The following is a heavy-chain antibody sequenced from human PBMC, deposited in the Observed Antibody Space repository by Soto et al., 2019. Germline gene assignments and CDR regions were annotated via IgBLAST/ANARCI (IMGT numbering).Heavy chain of an antibody. CDR1: GFTFSSYW. CDR2: INPDGSTK. Sequence: PGGSLRLSCAASGFTFSSYWMTWLRQAPGKGLEWVADINPDGSTKYYVDSVKGRFTISRDNAKNTLYLQMNSLRAEDTAVYYCARATYGSGPYYYYYGMDVWGQGTTVTVSS. V-gene: IGHV3-7*01. J-gene: IGHJ6*02. D-gene: IGHD3-10*01. CDR3: ARATYGSGPYYYYYGMDV.